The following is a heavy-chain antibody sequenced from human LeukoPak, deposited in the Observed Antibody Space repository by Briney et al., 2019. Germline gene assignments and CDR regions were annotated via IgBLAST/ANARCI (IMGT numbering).Heavy chain of an antibody. D-gene: IGHD3-22*01. V-gene: IGHV1-46*01. Sequence: ASVKVSCKASGYTFTSYYMHWVRQARGQGLEWMGIINPSGGSTSYAQKFQGRVTMTRDTSTSTVYMELSSLRSEDTAVYYCARMAYPYYYDNSGYFDYWGQGTLVTVSS. CDR3: ARMAYPYYYDNSGYFDY. J-gene: IGHJ4*02. CDR1: GYTFTSYY. CDR2: INPSGGST.